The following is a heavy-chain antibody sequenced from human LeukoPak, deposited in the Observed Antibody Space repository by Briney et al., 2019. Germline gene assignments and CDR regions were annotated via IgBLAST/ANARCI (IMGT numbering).Heavy chain of an antibody. CDR2: ISSSGSTI. CDR3: ARRSSYLPRAWLKRGYYFDY. V-gene: IGHV3-48*03. CDR1: GFTFSSYE. Sequence: GGSLRLSCAASGFTFSSYEMNWVRQAPGEGLEWASYISSSGSTIYYADSVKGRFTISRDNAKNSLYLQMNSLRAEDTAVYYCARRSSYLPRAWLKRGYYFDYWGQGTLVTVSS. J-gene: IGHJ4*02. D-gene: IGHD5-12*01.